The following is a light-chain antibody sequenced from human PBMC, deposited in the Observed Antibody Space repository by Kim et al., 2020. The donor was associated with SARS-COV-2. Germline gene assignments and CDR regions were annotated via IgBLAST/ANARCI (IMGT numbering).Light chain of an antibody. Sequence: DIQMTQSPSSLSASVGDRVTITCRASQTISTYLNWYQQRPGRAPKLLIYAASHLQSGVPSRFSGSGSGIDFTLTISSLQLEDFATYYCQQTYNIAALTFGGGTKVDIK. V-gene: IGKV1-39*01. CDR3: QQTYNIAALT. CDR1: QTISTY. J-gene: IGKJ4*01. CDR2: AAS.